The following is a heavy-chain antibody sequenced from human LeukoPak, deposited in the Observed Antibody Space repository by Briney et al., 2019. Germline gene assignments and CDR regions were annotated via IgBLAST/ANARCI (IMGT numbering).Heavy chain of an antibody. CDR3: ARVRKLRTRGVMDPLDY. V-gene: IGHV3-7*01. J-gene: IGHJ4*02. CDR1: GFTFNYYW. CDR2: IQQDGSEK. D-gene: IGHD3-10*01. Sequence: GGSLRLSCAASGFTFNYYWLTWVRQAPGKGLEWVANIQQDGSEKYYVDSVKGRFIISRDNAKNSLYLQMNSLRAEDTAVYYCARVRKLRTRGVMDPLDYWGQGTLVTASS.